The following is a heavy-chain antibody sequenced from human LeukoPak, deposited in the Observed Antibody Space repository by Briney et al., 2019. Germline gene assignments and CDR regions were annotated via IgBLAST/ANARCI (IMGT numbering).Heavy chain of an antibody. CDR2: IYYSGST. Sequence: SETLSLTCTVSGGCISSSSYYWGWIRQPPGKGLEWIGSIYYSGSTYYNPSLKSRVTISVDTSKNQFSLKLSSVTAADTAVYYCARSGSYPDYWGQGTLVTVSS. CDR1: GGCISSSSYY. CDR3: ARSGSYPDY. V-gene: IGHV4-39*01. D-gene: IGHD1-26*01. J-gene: IGHJ4*02.